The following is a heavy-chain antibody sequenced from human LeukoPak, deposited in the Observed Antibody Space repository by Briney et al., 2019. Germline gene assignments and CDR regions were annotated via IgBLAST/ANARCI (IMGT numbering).Heavy chain of an antibody. Sequence: GGSLRLSCAASGFSFSSYWMHWVRQAPGKGLVWVSRINSDGSSTSYADSVKGRFTVSRDNAKNTLYLQMNSLRAEDTAVYYCARDINYYDSSGYYKDYWGQGTLVTVSS. J-gene: IGHJ4*02. CDR2: INSDGSST. D-gene: IGHD3-22*01. V-gene: IGHV3-74*01. CDR1: GFSFSSYW. CDR3: ARDINYYDSSGYYKDY.